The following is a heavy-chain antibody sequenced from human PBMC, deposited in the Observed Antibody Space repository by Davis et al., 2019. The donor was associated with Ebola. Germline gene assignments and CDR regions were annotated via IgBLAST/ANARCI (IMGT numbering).Heavy chain of an antibody. Sequence: GESLKISCAASGFTFSSYWMHWVRQTPGTGLVWVSNINGDATITNYADSVKGRFTISRDNAKNTLYLQMNSLRVTDAGLYFCARVATDWFDPWGQGTLVTVSS. CDR2: INGDATIT. CDR3: ARVATDWFDP. V-gene: IGHV3-74*01. CDR1: GFTFSSYW. J-gene: IGHJ5*02.